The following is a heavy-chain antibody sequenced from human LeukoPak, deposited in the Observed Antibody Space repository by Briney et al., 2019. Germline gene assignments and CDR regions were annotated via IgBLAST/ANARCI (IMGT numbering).Heavy chain of an antibody. CDR2: ISGSGGST. J-gene: IGHJ4*02. Sequence: GGSLRLSCAASGFTFSSYWMSWVRQAPGKGLEWVSAISGSGGSTYYADSVKGRFTISRDNSKNTLYLQMNSLRAEDTAVYYCAKDSPPYCGGDCSYFDYWGQGTLVTVSS. CDR1: GFTFSSYW. D-gene: IGHD2-21*02. CDR3: AKDSPPYCGGDCSYFDY. V-gene: IGHV3-23*01.